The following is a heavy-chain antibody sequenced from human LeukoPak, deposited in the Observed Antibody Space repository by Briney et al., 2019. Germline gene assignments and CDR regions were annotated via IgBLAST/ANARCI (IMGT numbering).Heavy chain of an antibody. V-gene: IGHV4-59*08. CDR3: ARAKPNENPPDY. Sequence: SETLSLTCTVSGDSITSNFWSWIRQPPGKGLEWIGYIYNSGSTKHTPSLKSRVTISEDTSKNQFSLKLNSVTAADTAMYYCARAKPNENPPDYWGQGTLVTVSS. D-gene: IGHD1-1*01. CDR1: GDSITSNF. CDR2: IYNSGST. J-gene: IGHJ4*02.